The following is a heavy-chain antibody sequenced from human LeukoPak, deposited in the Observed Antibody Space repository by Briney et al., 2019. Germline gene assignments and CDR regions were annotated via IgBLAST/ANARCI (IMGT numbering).Heavy chain of an antibody. Sequence: ASVKVSCKPSGYMFTVYYLHWVRQAPGQGLEWMGMISPTGGTTRFSQKYQGRITMTRDMSTSTVYMDLSSLRSEDTAVYYCAREMRSSKALDYWGQGTLVTVSS. CDR3: AREMRSSKALDY. CDR1: GYMFTVYY. V-gene: IGHV1-46*01. J-gene: IGHJ4*02. D-gene: IGHD2/OR15-2a*01. CDR2: ISPTGGTT.